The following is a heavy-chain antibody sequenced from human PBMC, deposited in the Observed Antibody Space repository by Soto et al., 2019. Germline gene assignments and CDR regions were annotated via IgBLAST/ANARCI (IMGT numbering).Heavy chain of an antibody. CDR3: ARATDDIVVVVAPDY. CDR1: GFTFSSYA. Sequence: GGSLRLSCAASGFTFSSYAMHWVRQAPGKGLEWVAVIWYDGSNKYYADSVKGRFTISRDNSKNTLYLQMNSLRAEDTAVYYCARATDDIVVVVAPDYWGQGTLVTVSS. V-gene: IGHV3-33*08. D-gene: IGHD2-15*01. CDR2: IWYDGSNK. J-gene: IGHJ4*02.